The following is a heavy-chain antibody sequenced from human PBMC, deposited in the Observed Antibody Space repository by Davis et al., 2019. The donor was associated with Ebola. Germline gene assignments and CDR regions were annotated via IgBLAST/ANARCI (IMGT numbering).Heavy chain of an antibody. Sequence: AASVKVSCKASGYTFTSYYMHWVRQATGQGLEWMGWINPNSGGTNYAQKFQGWVTMTRDTSISTAYMELSRLRSDDTAVYYCARALNLNWFDPWGQGTLVTVSS. J-gene: IGHJ5*02. CDR2: INPNSGGT. CDR1: GYTFTSYY. V-gene: IGHV1-2*04. D-gene: IGHD1-14*01. CDR3: ARALNLNWFDP.